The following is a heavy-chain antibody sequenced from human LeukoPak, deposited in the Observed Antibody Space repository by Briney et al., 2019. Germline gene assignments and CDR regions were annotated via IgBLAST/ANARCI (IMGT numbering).Heavy chain of an antibody. D-gene: IGHD6-13*01. CDR2: INHSGST. Sequence: PSETLSLTCAVYGGSFSGYYWSWIRQPPGKGLEWIGEINHSGSTNYNPSLKSRVTISVGTSKNQFSLKLSSVTAADTAVYYCARDTAAAGTSRFDYWGQGTLVTVSS. CDR1: GGSFSGYY. V-gene: IGHV4-34*01. CDR3: ARDTAAAGTSRFDY. J-gene: IGHJ4*02.